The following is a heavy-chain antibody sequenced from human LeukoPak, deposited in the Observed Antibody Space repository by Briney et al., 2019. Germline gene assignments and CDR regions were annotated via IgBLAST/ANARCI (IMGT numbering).Heavy chain of an antibody. Sequence: GGSLRLSCAASGVTFSTYNMHWVRQAPGKGLEWVALMLSDESNKYHADSVKGRFTISRDNSKNALFLQMNSLRDEDTAVYYCAKDSGYSYGHGLDYWGQGTLVTVSS. CDR3: AKDSGYSYGHGLDY. CDR2: MLSDESNK. V-gene: IGHV3-30*02. J-gene: IGHJ4*02. CDR1: GVTFSTYN. D-gene: IGHD5-18*01.